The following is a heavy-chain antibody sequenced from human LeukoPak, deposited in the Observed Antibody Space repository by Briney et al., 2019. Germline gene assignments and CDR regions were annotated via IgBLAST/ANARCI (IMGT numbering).Heavy chain of an antibody. Sequence: PGGSLRLSCAVSGFTFTNYWMTWVRQAPGKGLEWVANINEDETEKFYVDSVVGRFTISRDNGKNFLYLQMNSLRAEDTAVYYCARLDASGLDYWGQGTLVTVSS. V-gene: IGHV3-7*01. CDR1: GFTFTNYW. J-gene: IGHJ4*02. CDR2: INEDETEK. CDR3: ARLDASGLDY. D-gene: IGHD6-19*01.